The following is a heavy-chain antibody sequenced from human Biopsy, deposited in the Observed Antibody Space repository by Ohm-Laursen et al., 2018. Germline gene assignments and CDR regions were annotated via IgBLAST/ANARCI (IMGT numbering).Heavy chain of an antibody. D-gene: IGHD6-13*01. CDR3: ARTPILIVSAGLVYRHRRHLQGMGV. Sequence: TQTLTLTCSFSGFSLSARGMCVSWIRQAPGKALEGLARVDWDDYKDYSASLQTKLSISKDTSNDQVVLTVNNVDPADTATYYCARTPILIVSAGLVYRHRRHLQGMGVWGQGIAVTVS. V-gene: IGHV2-70*11. CDR2: VDWDDYK. CDR1: GFSLSARGMC. J-gene: IGHJ6*02.